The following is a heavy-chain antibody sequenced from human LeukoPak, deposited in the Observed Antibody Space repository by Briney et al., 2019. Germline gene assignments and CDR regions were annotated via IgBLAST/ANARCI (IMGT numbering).Heavy chain of an antibody. CDR2: IKSDESVT. CDR1: GLTFSSYW. V-gene: IGHV3-74*01. J-gene: IGHJ5*02. CDR3: ARTLYSHNKVDP. D-gene: IGHD6-13*01. Sequence: PGGSLRLSCAASGLTFSSYWMHWVRHAPGKGLMWVSRIKSDESVTSYADSVKGRFTISRDNAKNTLYLQMNSLRAEDTAVDCCARTLYSHNKVDPWGQGTLVTVSS.